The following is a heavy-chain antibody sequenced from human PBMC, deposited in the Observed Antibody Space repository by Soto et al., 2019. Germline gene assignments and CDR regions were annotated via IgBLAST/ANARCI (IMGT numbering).Heavy chain of an antibody. CDR1: GFTFSSYG. CDR2: IWYDGSNK. D-gene: IGHD3-22*01. CDR3: ARFMWGYYYDSSGYPPLDY. Sequence: GGSLRLSCAASGFTFSSYGMHWVRQAPGKGLEWVAVIWYDGSNKYYADSVKGRFTISRDNSKNTLYLQMNSLRAEDTAVYYCARFMWGYYYDSSGYPPLDYWGQGTLVTVSS. J-gene: IGHJ4*02. V-gene: IGHV3-33*01.